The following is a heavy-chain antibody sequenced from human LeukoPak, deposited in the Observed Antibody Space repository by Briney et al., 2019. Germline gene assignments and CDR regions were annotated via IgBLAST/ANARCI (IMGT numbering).Heavy chain of an antibody. D-gene: IGHD1-1*01. Sequence: GGSLRLSCAASGFTFTNFWMNWVRQTPGKGLMWVSRIQTDGSTRYAESVKGRFTISSDNAKNTVYLQMNTLSAEDTAIYYCARGLHWNDFNWFDSWGQGTLVTVSS. J-gene: IGHJ5*01. CDR2: IQTDGST. CDR1: GFTFTNFW. V-gene: IGHV3-74*01. CDR3: ARGLHWNDFNWFDS.